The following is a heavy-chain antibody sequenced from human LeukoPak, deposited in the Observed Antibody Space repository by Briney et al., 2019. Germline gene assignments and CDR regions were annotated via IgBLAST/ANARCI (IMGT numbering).Heavy chain of an antibody. J-gene: IGHJ4*02. V-gene: IGHV4-39*01. D-gene: IGHD2-21*02. CDR1: GGSISSSSYY. Sequence: PSETLSLTCTVSGGSISSSSYYWGWIRQPPGTGLEWIGSIYYGGSAYYNPSLKSRVTISVDTSKNQFSLKLSSVTAADTPVYYCARRVVVTRTIDYWGQGTLVTVSS. CDR3: ARRVVVTRTIDY. CDR2: IYYGGSA.